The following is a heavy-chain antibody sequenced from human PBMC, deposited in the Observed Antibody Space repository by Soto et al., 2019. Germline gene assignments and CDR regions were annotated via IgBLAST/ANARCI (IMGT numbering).Heavy chain of an antibody. CDR3: AGMPYTSGLRFDP. Sequence: LSLTCTVSGGSISSGGYYWSWIRQHPGKGLEWIGYIYYSGSTYYNPSLKSRVTISLDRSNNQYSLKLSSVTAADTAVYYCAGMPYTSGLRFDPWGPGTLVTVSS. CDR1: GGSISSGGYY. V-gene: IGHV4-31*03. CDR2: IYYSGST. D-gene: IGHD6-19*01. J-gene: IGHJ5*02.